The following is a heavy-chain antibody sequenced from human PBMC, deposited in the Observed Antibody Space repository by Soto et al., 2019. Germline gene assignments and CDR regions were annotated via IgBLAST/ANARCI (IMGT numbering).Heavy chain of an antibody. D-gene: IGHD6-19*01. CDR3: TKPRDQQWVIFPFDY. J-gene: IGHJ4*02. V-gene: IGHV3-23*01. CDR1: GFFFSSYT. CDR2: FSATSENT. Sequence: EVQLLASGGGLVQPGGSLRLSSVGSGFFFSSYTMTWVPQAPGKGLEWVSSFSATSENTYYTDYVRCRFTISRDNTKKVIFLTMNSRTADDPAMSYCTKPRDQQWVIFPFDYWGQGTLVIVSS.